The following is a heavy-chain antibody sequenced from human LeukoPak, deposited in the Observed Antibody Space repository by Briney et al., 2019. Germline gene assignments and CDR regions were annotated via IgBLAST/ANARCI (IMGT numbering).Heavy chain of an antibody. CDR1: GFTFSSYA. D-gene: IGHD3-10*01. Sequence: PGGSLRLSCAGTGFTFSSYAMSWVRQAPGKGLEWVSAISGGGGSTYYADSVKGRFTISRDNSKNTLYLQMSSLRAEDTAVYYCARDRSFLTYYFDFWGQGTLVTVSS. J-gene: IGHJ4*02. CDR3: ARDRSFLTYYFDF. CDR2: ISGGGGST. V-gene: IGHV3-23*01.